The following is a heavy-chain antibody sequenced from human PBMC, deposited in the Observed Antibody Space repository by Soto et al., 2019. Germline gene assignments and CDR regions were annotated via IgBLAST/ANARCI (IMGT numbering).Heavy chain of an antibody. CDR3: ARGLKGTVTPYYYYYYMDV. J-gene: IGHJ6*03. CDR2: IKHSGST. V-gene: IGHV4-34*01. Sequence: SETLSLTCAVYGGSFSGYYWSWIRQPPGKGLEWIGEIKHSGSTNYNPSLKSRVTISADTSTNKFSLKLSSVTAADTAVYYCARGLKGTVTPYYYYYYMDVWGKGTTVTVSS. CDR1: GGSFSGYY. D-gene: IGHD4-17*01.